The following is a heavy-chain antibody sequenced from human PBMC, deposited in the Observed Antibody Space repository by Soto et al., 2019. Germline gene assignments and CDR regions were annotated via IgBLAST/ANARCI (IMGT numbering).Heavy chain of an antibody. D-gene: IGHD1-26*01. CDR3: ARGGVGDTSGWFDP. V-gene: IGHV1-18*01. J-gene: IGHJ5*02. CDR2: NTAYNGNT. CDR1: GYIFTSYG. Sequence: QIQLVQSGAEVRKPGASVMVSCKASGYIFTSYGMSWVRQAPGQGLEWMGWNTAYNGNTNYAQKVQGRITMTTDISTGTAYMELRSLTSDDTAVYYCARGGVGDTSGWFDPWGQGTLVTVSS.